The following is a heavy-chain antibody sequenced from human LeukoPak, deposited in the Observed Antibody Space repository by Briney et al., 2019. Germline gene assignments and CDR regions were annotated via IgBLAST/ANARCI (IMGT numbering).Heavy chain of an antibody. CDR2: ISYHGSNK. D-gene: IGHD6-19*01. CDR3: AKAKYNSGFSLMDV. Sequence: PGGSLRLSCAASGFTFSSYGMYWVRLAPGKGLEWVAVISYHGSNKYYADSVKGRFTISRDNSKNTLYLQMNSLRGEDTAVYYCAKAKYNSGFSLMDVWGQGTTVTVSS. V-gene: IGHV3-30*18. J-gene: IGHJ6*02. CDR1: GFTFSSYG.